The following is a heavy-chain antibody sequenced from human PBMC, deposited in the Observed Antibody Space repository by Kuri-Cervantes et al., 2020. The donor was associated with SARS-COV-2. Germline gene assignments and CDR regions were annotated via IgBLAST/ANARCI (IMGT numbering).Heavy chain of an antibody. Sequence: GGSLRLSCAASGFTFSSYAMHWVRQAPGKGLEWVAVISYDGTIRYYADSVKGRFTISRDNSRNTVDLQMNSLRGDDTAVYYCAKAVRGHYASGSRDTGGMDVWGQGATVTVSS. D-gene: IGHD3-10*01. CDR1: GFTFSSYA. CDR3: AKAVRGHYASGSRDTGGMDV. V-gene: IGHV3-30*04. J-gene: IGHJ6*01. CDR2: ISYDGTIR.